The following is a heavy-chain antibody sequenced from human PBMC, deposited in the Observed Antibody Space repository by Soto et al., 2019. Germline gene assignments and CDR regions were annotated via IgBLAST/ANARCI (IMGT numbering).Heavy chain of an antibody. V-gene: IGHV4-59*08. D-gene: IGHD3-10*01. Sequence: QVQLQESGPGLVKPSETLSLTCSVYGGSISSYYWSWIRQPPGKGLEWIGYSYYSGSTNYNPSLKSRVTISVDRSKNQFSLRLSSVTAADTAVYYCARKSSSSGSCFDSWGQGTLVTVSS. CDR1: GGSISSYY. CDR2: SYYSGST. CDR3: ARKSSSSGSCFDS. J-gene: IGHJ4*02.